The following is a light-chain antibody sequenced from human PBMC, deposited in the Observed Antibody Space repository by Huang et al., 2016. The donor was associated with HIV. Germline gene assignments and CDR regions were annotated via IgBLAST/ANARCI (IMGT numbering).Light chain of an antibody. V-gene: IGKV3-15*01. CDR3: QQYNEWPLT. J-gene: IGKJ4*01. CDR1: PTVSIN. CDR2: GAS. Sequence: EIVMTQSPATLSVSPGERATLSCRASPTVSINLAWYQQKPGQAPRLLIYGASTGATGIPARFSGSGSGTEFTLTISSLQSEDFAVYYCQQYNEWPLTFGGGTKVEIK.